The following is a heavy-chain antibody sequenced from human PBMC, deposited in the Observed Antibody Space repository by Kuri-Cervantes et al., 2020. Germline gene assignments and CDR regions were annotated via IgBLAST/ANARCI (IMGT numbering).Heavy chain of an antibody. Sequence: GGSLRLSCAASGFTFSSYSMNWVRQAPGKGLEWVSYISSSSSTIYYADSVKGRFTISRDNSKNTLYLQMNSLRAEDTAVYYCARDHYSSSWYLDYYYYYGMDVWGQGTTVTVSS. V-gene: IGHV3-48*01. D-gene: IGHD6-13*01. J-gene: IGHJ6*02. CDR3: ARDHYSSSWYLDYYYYYGMDV. CDR2: ISSSSSTI. CDR1: GFTFSSYS.